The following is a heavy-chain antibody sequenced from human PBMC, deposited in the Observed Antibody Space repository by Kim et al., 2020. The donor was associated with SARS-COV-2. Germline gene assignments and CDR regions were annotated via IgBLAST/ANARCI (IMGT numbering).Heavy chain of an antibody. D-gene: IGHD5-18*01. Sequence: GGSLRLSCAASGFTFSSYAMSWVRQAPGKGLEWVSAITGNGGTTNYADSVKGRFTIFRDNSKDTFYLQMNSLRAEDTAVYYCAKTPGGYTYGRFYFDSWGQGTLVTVSS. V-gene: IGHV3-23*01. CDR1: GFTFSSYA. CDR2: ITGNGGTT. J-gene: IGHJ4*02. CDR3: AKTPGGYTYGRFYFDS.